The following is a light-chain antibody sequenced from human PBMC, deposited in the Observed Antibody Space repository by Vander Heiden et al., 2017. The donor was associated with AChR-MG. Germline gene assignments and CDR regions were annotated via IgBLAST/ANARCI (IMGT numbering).Light chain of an antibody. CDR3: QQYSSNSWT. CDR2: KAS. Sequence: DIQMTQSPSTLSASVGDRVIITCRASQTIGYWLAWYQQQPGKAPNLLIYKASNLESLVPSRFSGSGSGTDFTLTISSLQPDDFATYYCQQYSSNSWTFGQGTKVEIK. V-gene: IGKV1-5*03. CDR1: QTIGYW. J-gene: IGKJ1*01.